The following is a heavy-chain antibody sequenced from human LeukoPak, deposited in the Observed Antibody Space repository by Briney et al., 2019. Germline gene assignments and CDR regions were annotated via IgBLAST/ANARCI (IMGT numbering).Heavy chain of an antibody. CDR2: SYYSGST. V-gene: IGHV4-59*01. D-gene: IGHD3-22*01. CDR1: AGSIPGNY. Sequence: PSETLSLTCTVPAGSIPGNYWSWLRQSPGKGLGWIGYSYYSGSTSYPPSLSSRVTLSVDTSKNQFSLKLRSVTAADTAVYFCARAGTYDTIAYYYDYWGQGTLVTVSA. J-gene: IGHJ4*02. CDR3: ARAGTYDTIAYYYDY.